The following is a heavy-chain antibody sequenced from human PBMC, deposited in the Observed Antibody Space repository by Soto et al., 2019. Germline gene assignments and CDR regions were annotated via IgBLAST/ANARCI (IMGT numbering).Heavy chain of an antibody. CDR2: ISHGGNT. CDR3: AVVPAASSDY. D-gene: IGHD2-2*01. J-gene: IGHJ4*02. CDR1: DDSIISRSW. V-gene: IGHV4-4*02. Sequence: PSQPMSLTCAVSDDSIISRSWWSWVRQPPGKGLEWIGEISHGGNTNYNPSLQSRVTISVDKSKNQFSLKLSSVTAADTAVYYCAVVPAASSDYWGQGTLVTVPQ.